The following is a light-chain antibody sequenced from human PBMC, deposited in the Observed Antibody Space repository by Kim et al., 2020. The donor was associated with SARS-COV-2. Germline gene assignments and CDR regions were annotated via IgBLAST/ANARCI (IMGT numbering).Light chain of an antibody. CDR3: MQALQSLT. CDR2: LGS. V-gene: IGKV2-28*01. CDR1: QSLLHSDGYNY. J-gene: IGKJ4*01. Sequence: EPASNSCKSSQSLLHSDGYNYLGWSLQKPGQSPQLLIYLGSKRASGVPDRFSGSGSGTNLTLKISRVEAEDVGVYSCMQALQSLTFGGGTKVDIK.